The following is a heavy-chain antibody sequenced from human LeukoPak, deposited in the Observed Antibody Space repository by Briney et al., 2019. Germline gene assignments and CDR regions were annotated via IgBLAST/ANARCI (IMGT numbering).Heavy chain of an antibody. V-gene: IGHV1-24*01. CDR2: FDPDDRKT. J-gene: IGHJ3*02. Sequence: ASVKVSCKVSGYRVSESSMHWVRQAPGKGLGWMGGFDPDDRKTIYAQKFQGRVTITTDESTSTAYMELSSLRSEDTAVYYCARELGDMTTVVTSGAFDIWGQGTMVTVSS. D-gene: IGHD4-23*01. CDR1: GYRVSESS. CDR3: ARELGDMTTVVTSGAFDI.